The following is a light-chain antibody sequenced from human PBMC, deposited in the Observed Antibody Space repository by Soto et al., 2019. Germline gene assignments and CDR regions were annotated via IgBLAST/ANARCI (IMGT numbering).Light chain of an antibody. J-gene: IGKJ5*01. CDR2: GIS. Sequence: EMVMTQSPAILSVSPGESATLSSRASQSVNSNYLAWYQQHPGQPPRLLIYGISTRATGIPARFSGSGSGTEFSLTISSLQSEDFAVYYCQQYSKWPITFGQGTRLEIK. CDR3: QQYSKWPIT. V-gene: IGKV3-15*01. CDR1: QSVNSN.